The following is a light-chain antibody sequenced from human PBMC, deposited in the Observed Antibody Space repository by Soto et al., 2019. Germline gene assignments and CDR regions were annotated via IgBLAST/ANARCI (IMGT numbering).Light chain of an antibody. CDR2: DVN. J-gene: IGLJ1*01. CDR3: SSFTSSTSDV. CDR1: SSDVGSYNS. Sequence: QAVVTQPASVSGSPGQSIAISCTGTSSDVGSYNSVSWYQQYPGKAPKLMIHDVNNRSSGISDRFSGSKSGNTASLTISGLQAEDEADYYCSSFTSSTSDVFGTGTKLTVL. V-gene: IGLV2-14*03.